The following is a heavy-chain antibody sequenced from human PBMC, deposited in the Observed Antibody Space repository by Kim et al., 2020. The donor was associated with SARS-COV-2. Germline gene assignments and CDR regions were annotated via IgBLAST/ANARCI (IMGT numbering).Heavy chain of an antibody. D-gene: IGHD3-22*01. V-gene: IGHV3-23*01. J-gene: IGHJ4*02. Sequence: ADSVKSRFTISRNKSKNTLYLQMNSLRAEDTAVYYCAEASITMIVEAPDYWGQGTLVTVSS. CDR3: AEASITMIVEAPDY.